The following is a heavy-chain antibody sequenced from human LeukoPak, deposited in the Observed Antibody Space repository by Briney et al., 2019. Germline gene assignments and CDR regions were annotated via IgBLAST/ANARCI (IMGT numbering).Heavy chain of an antibody. CDR2: IKQDGSEK. Sequence: GGSLRLSCAASGFTFSSYWMTWVPQAPGKGLEWVANIKQDGSEKYYVDSVKGRFTISRDNAKNSLYLQMNSLRAEDTAVYYCSRGGSYYHYWGQGTLVTVSS. CDR1: GFTFSSYW. V-gene: IGHV3-7*04. D-gene: IGHD3-10*01. CDR3: SRGGSYYHY. J-gene: IGHJ4*02.